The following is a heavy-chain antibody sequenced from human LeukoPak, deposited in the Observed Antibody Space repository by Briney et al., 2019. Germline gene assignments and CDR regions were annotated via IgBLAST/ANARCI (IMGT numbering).Heavy chain of an antibody. CDR1: GFTFSSYA. CDR3: AKGYCSSTSCSSDY. Sequence: GGSLRLTCAASGFTFSSYAMSWVRQAPGKGLEWVSAISGSGGSTYYADSVKGRFTISRDNSKNTLYLQMNSLRAEDTAIYYCAKGYCSSTSCSSDYWGQGTLVAVSS. V-gene: IGHV3-23*01. J-gene: IGHJ4*02. CDR2: ISGSGGST. D-gene: IGHD2-2*01.